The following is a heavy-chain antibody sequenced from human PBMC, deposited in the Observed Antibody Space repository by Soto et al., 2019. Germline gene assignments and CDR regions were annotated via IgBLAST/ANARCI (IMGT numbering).Heavy chain of an antibody. Sequence: SEILSLRYTVSGGTISSYYWHWFRQPPGKGLEWIGYIYYSGSTYYNPSLKSRVTISVDTSKNQFSLKLSSVTAADTAVYYCARLGAQEIDPWGRGTLVTV. CDR2: IYYSGST. CDR3: ARLGAQEIDP. CDR1: GGTISSYY. V-gene: IGHV4-59*08. J-gene: IGHJ5*02. D-gene: IGHD3-16*01.